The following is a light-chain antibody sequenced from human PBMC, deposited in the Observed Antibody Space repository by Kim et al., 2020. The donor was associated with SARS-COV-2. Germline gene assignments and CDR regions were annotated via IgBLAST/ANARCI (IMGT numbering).Light chain of an antibody. CDR2: FGS. CDR3: VQVLRAPLS. J-gene: IGKJ2*01. V-gene: IGKV2-28*01. CDR1: QSLQHSNGDIF. Sequence: DIVMTQSPLSLPVTPGDPASISCRSAQSLQHSNGDIFLEWYVLKSGQSPQPLIFFGSNRASGVPDRFSGSASGTDFILKISRVEPEDVGIYYCVQVLRAPLSFGQGTKVEI.